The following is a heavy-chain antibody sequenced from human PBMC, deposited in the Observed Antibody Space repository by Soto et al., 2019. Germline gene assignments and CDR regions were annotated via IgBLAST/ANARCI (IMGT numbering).Heavy chain of an antibody. CDR2: ISGHNGNT. Sequence: ASVKVSCKASGYSFTSYGISCVRQAPGQVPEWMGWISGHNGNTNHPQSLQGRVTMTTDTSRNTAYMELRSLRSDDTAVYYCARHRFNYYDDTVYYYFDYWGQGTLVTVS. CDR3: ARHRFNYYDDTVYYYFDY. CDR1: GYSFTSYG. D-gene: IGHD3-22*01. V-gene: IGHV1-18*04. J-gene: IGHJ4*02.